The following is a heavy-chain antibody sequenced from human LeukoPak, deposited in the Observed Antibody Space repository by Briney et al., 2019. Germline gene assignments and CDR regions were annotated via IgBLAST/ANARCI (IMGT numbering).Heavy chain of an antibody. CDR2: ISGSGGST. J-gene: IGHJ6*03. D-gene: IGHD1-26*01. CDR3: AKDIDGNYFYYYYYYMDV. CDR1: GFTLSSYW. Sequence: GGSLGLSCAASGFTLSSYWMHWVRQAPGKGLEWVSAISGSGGSTYYADSVKGRFTISRDNSKNTLYLQMNSLRAEDTAVYYCAKDIDGNYFYYYYYYMDVWGKGTTATVSS. V-gene: IGHV3-23*01.